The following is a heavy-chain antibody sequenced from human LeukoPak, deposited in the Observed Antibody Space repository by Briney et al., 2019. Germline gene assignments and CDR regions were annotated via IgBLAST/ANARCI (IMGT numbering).Heavy chain of an antibody. CDR3: AKQNDYSNYGYYYYGMDV. J-gene: IGHJ6*02. Sequence: GGSLRLSCAASGFTFSAYTMSWVRQTPGKGLEWVSALTGSGDTPYYASSVKGRFTISRDNSKNTLYLQVNSLRAGDSAVYYCAKQNDYSNYGYYYYGMDVWGQGTTVTVSS. CDR1: GFTFSAYT. V-gene: IGHV3-23*01. D-gene: IGHD4-11*01. CDR2: LTGSGDTP.